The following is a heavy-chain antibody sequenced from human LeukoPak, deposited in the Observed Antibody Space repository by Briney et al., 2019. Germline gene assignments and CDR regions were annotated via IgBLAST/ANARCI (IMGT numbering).Heavy chain of an antibody. V-gene: IGHV3-11*01. CDR1: RFAFSDYY. D-gene: IGHD6-19*01. Sequence: PGGSLRLSCAGSRFAFSDYYMTWIRQAPGRGLEFISYISGSGNSIVYADSVKGRFTISRDNAKNSLYLQMNSLRDEDTAVYYCAREPRLAVCWGQGTLVTVSS. CDR2: ISGSGNSI. J-gene: IGHJ4*02. CDR3: AREPRLAVC.